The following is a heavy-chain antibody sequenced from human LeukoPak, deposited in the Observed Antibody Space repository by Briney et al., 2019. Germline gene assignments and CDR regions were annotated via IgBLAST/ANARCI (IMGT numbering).Heavy chain of an antibody. J-gene: IGHJ4*02. CDR3: ARVGNYYDSSGYYYSYFDY. CDR1: GYTFTSYG. Sequence: VASVEVSCKASGYTFTSYGISWVRQAPGQGLEWMGWISAYNGNTNYAQKLQGRVTMTTDTSSSTAYMELRSLRSDDTAVYYCARVGNYYDSSGYYYSYFDYWGQGTLVTVSS. CDR2: ISAYNGNT. V-gene: IGHV1-18*01. D-gene: IGHD3-22*01.